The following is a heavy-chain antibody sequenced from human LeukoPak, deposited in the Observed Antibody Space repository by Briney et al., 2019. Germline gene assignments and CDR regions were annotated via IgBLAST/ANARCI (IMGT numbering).Heavy chain of an antibody. CDR3: ARVGVGATMVRGGGYYFDY. J-gene: IGHJ4*02. D-gene: IGHD3-10*01. Sequence: GASVKVSCKASGYTFTGYYMHWVRQAPGQGLEWMGWINPNSGGTNYAQKLQGRVTMTTDTSTSTAYMELRSLRSDDTAVYYCARVGVGATMVRGGGYYFDYWGQGTLVTVSS. CDR1: GYTFTGYY. CDR2: INPNSGGT. V-gene: IGHV1-2*02.